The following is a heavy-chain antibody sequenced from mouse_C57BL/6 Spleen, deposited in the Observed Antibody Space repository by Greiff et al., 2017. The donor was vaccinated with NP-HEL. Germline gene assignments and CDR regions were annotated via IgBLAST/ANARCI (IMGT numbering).Heavy chain of an antibody. V-gene: IGHV2-5*01. D-gene: IGHD2-4*01. CDR1: GFSLTSYG. J-gene: IGHJ4*01. CDR2: IWRGGST. CDR3: AQGVYYDYDDGGNYAMDY. Sequence: QVQLQQSGPGLVQPSQSLSITCTVSGFSLTSYGVHWVRQSPGQGLEWLGVIWRGGSTDYNAAFMSRLSITKDNSKSQVFFKMNSLQADDTAIYYCAQGVYYDYDDGGNYAMDYWGQGTSVTVSS.